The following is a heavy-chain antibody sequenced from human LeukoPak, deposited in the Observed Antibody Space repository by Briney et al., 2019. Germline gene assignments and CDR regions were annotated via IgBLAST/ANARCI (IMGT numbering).Heavy chain of an antibody. Sequence: SETLSLTCTVSGGTISSGGYYWSWIRQHPGKGLEWIGYIYYSGSTYYNPSLKSRVTISVDTSKNQFSLKLSSVTAADTAVYYCAGGGDYLPADYWGQGTLVTVSS. CDR3: AGGGDYLPADY. CDR2: IYYSGST. J-gene: IGHJ4*02. CDR1: GGTISSGGYY. V-gene: IGHV4-31*03. D-gene: IGHD4-17*01.